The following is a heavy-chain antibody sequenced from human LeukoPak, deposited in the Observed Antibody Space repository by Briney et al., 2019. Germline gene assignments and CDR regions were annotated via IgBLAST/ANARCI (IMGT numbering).Heavy chain of an antibody. CDR3: ARDSAGNDY. CDR2: IKQDGSEK. V-gene: IGHV3-7*01. D-gene: IGHD6-13*01. Sequence: GGSLRRSCEASRFTFSTYWMSWVREAPGKGLEWVANIKQDGSEKYYVDSVKGRFTIPRDNAKNSLYLQMNSLRAEDTATYYCARDSAGNDYWGQGTLVTVSS. J-gene: IGHJ4*02. CDR1: RFTFSTYW.